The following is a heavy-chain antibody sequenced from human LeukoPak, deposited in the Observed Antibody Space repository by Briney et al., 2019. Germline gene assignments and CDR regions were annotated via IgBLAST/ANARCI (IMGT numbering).Heavy chain of an antibody. D-gene: IGHD3-10*01. Sequence: GASVKVSRKASGGTFSSYAIIWVREAPGQGLEWMGRIIPILGIANYAQKFQGRVTITADKSTSTAYMELSSLRSEDTAVYYCAREDSGYYGSGSYYSSDFDYWGEGTLVTVSS. J-gene: IGHJ4*02. CDR2: IIPILGIA. CDR3: AREDSGYYGSGSYYSSDFDY. V-gene: IGHV1-69*04. CDR1: GGTFSSYA.